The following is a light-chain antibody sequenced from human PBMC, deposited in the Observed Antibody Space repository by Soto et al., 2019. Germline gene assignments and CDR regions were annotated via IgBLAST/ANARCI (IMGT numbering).Light chain of an antibody. CDR2: DVS. V-gene: IGLV2-14*01. Sequence: QSALTQPASVSGSPGQSITISCTGTSSDVGGYNYVSWYQQHPGKAPKLMIYDVSNRPSGVSNRFSGSKSGNTASLTISGLQAEDEADYYCSSYTSSSTPCVFGTGTKVTV. CDR3: SSYTSSSTPCV. CDR1: SSDVGGYNY. J-gene: IGLJ1*01.